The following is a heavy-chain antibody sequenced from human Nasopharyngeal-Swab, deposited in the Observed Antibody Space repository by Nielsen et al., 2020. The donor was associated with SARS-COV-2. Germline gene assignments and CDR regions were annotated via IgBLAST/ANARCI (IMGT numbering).Heavy chain of an antibody. D-gene: IGHD3-9*01. J-gene: IGHJ6*03. CDR3: ARERRYGQRKRNYYYYMDV. CDR2: INHSGST. V-gene: IGHV4-34*01. Sequence: WIRQPPGKGLEWIGEINHSGSTNYNPSLKSRVTISVDTSKNQFSLKLSSVTAADTAVYYCARERRYGQRKRNYYYYMDVWGKGTTVTVSS.